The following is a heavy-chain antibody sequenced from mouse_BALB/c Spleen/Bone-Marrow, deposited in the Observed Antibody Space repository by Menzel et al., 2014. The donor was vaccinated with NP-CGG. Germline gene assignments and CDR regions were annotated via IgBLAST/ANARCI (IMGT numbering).Heavy chain of an antibody. CDR1: GYTFTSYW. D-gene: IGHD1-2*01. CDR3: TSLRLPY. J-gene: IGHJ3*01. Sequence: LQQSGSELVRPGASVKLSCKASGYTFTSYWMHWVKQRPGQGLEWIENIYPGSGSTNYDEKFKSKATLTVDTSSSTAYMQLSSLTSEDSAVYYCTSLRLPYWGQGTLVTVSA. CDR2: IYPGSGST. V-gene: IGHV1S22*01.